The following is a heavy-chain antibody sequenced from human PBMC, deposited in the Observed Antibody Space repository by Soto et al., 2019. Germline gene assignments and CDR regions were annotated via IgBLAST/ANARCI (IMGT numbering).Heavy chain of an antibody. Sequence: QVQLVQSGAEVKKPGASVKVSCKASGYTFTSYGISWVRQAPGQGLEWMGWISTYNGNTNYAQKLQGRVNMTTDTSTSTAYMELRSLRSDDTAVYYCARVGSLWEGGYYYYYGMDVWGQGTTVTVSS. CDR3: ARVGSLWEGGYYYYYGMDV. J-gene: IGHJ6*02. D-gene: IGHD1-26*01. CDR2: ISTYNGNT. V-gene: IGHV1-18*01. CDR1: GYTFTSYG.